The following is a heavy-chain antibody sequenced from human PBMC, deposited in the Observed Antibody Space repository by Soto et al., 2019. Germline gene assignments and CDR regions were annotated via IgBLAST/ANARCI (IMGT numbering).Heavy chain of an antibody. J-gene: IGHJ4*02. D-gene: IGHD2-2*02. CDR3: ARSYPTTYYFDY. V-gene: IGHV3-53*01. CDR2: IYSGGST. CDR1: GFTVSSNY. Sequence: GGSLRLSCAASGFTVSSNYMSWVRQAPGKGLEWVSVIYSGGSTYYADSVKGRFTISRDNSKNTLYLQMNNLRAEDTAVYYCARSYPTTYYFDYWGQGTLVTVYS.